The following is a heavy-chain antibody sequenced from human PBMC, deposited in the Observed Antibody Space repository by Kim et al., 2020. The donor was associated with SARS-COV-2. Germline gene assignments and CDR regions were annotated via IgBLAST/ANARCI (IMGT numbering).Heavy chain of an antibody. J-gene: IGHJ4*02. D-gene: IGHD1-20*01. CDR3: ARGGFNNFPYFDY. V-gene: IGHV1-2*06. CDR1: GYTLTHYY. CDR2: INPDSGGT. Sequence: ASVKVSCKASGYTLTHYYLHWVRQAPGQGLEWMGRINPDSGGTNYAQKFQGRVTMTRDTSINTAYMEVYSLTSDDTAFYYCARGGFNNFPYFDYWGQGTL.